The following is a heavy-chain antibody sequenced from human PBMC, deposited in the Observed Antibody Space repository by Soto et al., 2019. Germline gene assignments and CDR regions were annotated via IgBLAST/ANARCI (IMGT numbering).Heavy chain of an antibody. V-gene: IGHV4-39*01. CDR3: ARHRIEVVWRGFDF. D-gene: IGHD3-10*01. CDR1: TDSSSFTNSY. J-gene: IGHJ4*02. CDR2: SSYNGGA. Sequence: SETLSLTCTVSTDSSSFTNSYWGWIRQPPGKGLQWIGSSSYNGGAFYNPSLKGRVVISFDTSKKQSSLQVTSVTAADTAVYFCARHRIEVVWRGFDFWGQGSPVTVSS.